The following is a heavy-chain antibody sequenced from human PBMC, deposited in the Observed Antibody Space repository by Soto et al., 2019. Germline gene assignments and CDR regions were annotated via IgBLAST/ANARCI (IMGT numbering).Heavy chain of an antibody. Sequence: PGGSLRLSCAVFGFTVSSNSFMSWVRQAPGKGLEWVSVIYSGGATFYADTVKGRITISRDNSKNKVYLQMNSLRDEDTAVYYCAREEPSGNYDHWGQGTLVTVSS. V-gene: IGHV3-66*01. CDR2: IYSGGAT. J-gene: IGHJ5*02. CDR1: GFTVSSNSF. CDR3: AREEPSGNYDH. D-gene: IGHD1-26*01.